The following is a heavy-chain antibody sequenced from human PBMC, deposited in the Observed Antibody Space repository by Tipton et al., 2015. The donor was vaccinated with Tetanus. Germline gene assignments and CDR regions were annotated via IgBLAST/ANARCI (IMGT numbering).Heavy chain of an antibody. CDR1: GASISPYY. CDR2: IHDRGTT. Sequence: LRLSCAVSGASISPYYWSWIRQPPGKGLEWIGSIHDRGTTNYNPSLKSRLTMSVDTSNNLFSLKLTSVTAADTAVYYCARVQLSSSFLKYNWLDPWGQGTLVTVAS. D-gene: IGHD3-3*02. J-gene: IGHJ5*02. CDR3: ARVQLSSSFLKYNWLDP. V-gene: IGHV4-59*01.